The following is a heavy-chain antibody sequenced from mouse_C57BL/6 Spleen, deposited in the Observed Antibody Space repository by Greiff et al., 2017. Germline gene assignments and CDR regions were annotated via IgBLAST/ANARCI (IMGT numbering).Heavy chain of an antibody. J-gene: IGHJ4*01. CDR3: ARDDYYAMDY. Sequence: QVQLQQPGAELVKPGASVKLSCKASGYTFTSYWMHWVKQRPGQGLEWIGMIHPNSGSTNYNEKFKGKATLTVDKSSSTAYMQLSSLTSEDSAVYYCARDDYYAMDYWGHGTSVTVST. CDR2: IHPNSGST. CDR1: GYTFTSYW. V-gene: IGHV1-64*01.